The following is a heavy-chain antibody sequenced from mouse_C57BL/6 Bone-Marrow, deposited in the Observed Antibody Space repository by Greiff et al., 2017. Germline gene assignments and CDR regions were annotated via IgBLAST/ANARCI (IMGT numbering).Heavy chain of an antibody. Sequence: VKLMESGAELVRPGTSVKMSCKASGYTFTNYWIGWAKQRPGHGLEWIGDIYPGGGYTNYNEKFKGKATLTADKSSSTAYMQFSSLTSEDSAIYYCARFTTGWYFDVWGTGTTVTVSS. J-gene: IGHJ1*03. CDR1: GYTFTNYW. D-gene: IGHD1-1*01. V-gene: IGHV1-63*01. CDR3: ARFTTGWYFDV. CDR2: IYPGGGYT.